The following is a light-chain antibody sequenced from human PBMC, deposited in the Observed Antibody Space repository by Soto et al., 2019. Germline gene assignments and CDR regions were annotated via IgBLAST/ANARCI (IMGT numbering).Light chain of an antibody. CDR1: QSIGSSY. V-gene: IGKV3-20*01. CDR3: DKFGSLLLT. J-gene: IGKJ1*01. Sequence: ENVFTQSPGTLSLSPGERATLSCRASQSIGSSYLAWYQQKPGHAPRLIIYGTSSRATGIPDRFSGSGSGTDFTLTISRVELEDFAVYFCDKFGSLLLTCGKGTRVELK. CDR2: GTS.